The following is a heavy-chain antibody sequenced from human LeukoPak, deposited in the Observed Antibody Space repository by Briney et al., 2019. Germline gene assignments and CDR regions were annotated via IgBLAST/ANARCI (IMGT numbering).Heavy chain of an antibody. Sequence: GGSLRLSCAASGFTFSSYAMSWVRQAPGKGLEWVSAMSGSGGSTYYADSVKGRFTISRDNSKNTLYLQMNSLRAEDTAVYYCVGSNYDFDYWGQGTLVTVSS. CDR3: VGSNYDFDY. CDR2: MSGSGGST. CDR1: GFTFSSYA. J-gene: IGHJ4*02. D-gene: IGHD3-3*01. V-gene: IGHV3-23*01.